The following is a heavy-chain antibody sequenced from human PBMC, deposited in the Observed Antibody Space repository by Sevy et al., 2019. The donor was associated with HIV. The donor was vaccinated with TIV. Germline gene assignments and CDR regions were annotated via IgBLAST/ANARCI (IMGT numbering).Heavy chain of an antibody. V-gene: IGHV3-48*02. CDR1: GFTFNTYN. CDR2: ISYTSTTI. CDR3: ASSDATSRFGYYYFAMDF. Sequence: GGCLRLSCAVSGFTFNTYNMNWVRQAPGKGLEWVSYISYTSTTIYYADSVRGRFTISRDNAKNTLYLQMNSLSDEDTAVYYCASSDATSRFGYYYFAMDFWGQGTSVTVSS. J-gene: IGHJ6*02. D-gene: IGHD3-22*01.